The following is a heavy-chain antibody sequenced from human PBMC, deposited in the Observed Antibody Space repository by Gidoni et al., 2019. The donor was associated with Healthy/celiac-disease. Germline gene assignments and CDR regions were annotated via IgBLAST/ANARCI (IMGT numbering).Heavy chain of an antibody. CDR3: AREGIGAGFDY. J-gene: IGHJ4*02. D-gene: IGHD5-12*01. Sequence: QVQLVESGGGVVQPGRSLRLACAASGFTFSSYGMHWVRQAPCKGLEWVAVIWYDGSNKYYADSVKGRFTISRDNSKNTLYLQMNSLRAEDTAVYYCAREGIGAGFDYWGQGTLVTVSS. CDR1: GFTFSSYG. CDR2: IWYDGSNK. V-gene: IGHV3-33*01.